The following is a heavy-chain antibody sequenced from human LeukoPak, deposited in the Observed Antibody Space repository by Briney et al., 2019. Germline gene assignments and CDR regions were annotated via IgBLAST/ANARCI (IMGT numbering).Heavy chain of an antibody. D-gene: IGHD3-3*01. CDR1: GFTFDDYA. Sequence: PGGSLRLSCAASGFTFDDYAMHWVRQAPGKGLEWVSGISWNSGSIGYADSVKGRFTISRDNSKNTLYLQMNSLRSEDTAVYYCAKDALYDFWSGDTPYYFDYWGQGTLVTVSS. CDR3: AKDALYDFWSGDTPYYFDY. V-gene: IGHV3-9*01. J-gene: IGHJ4*02. CDR2: ISWNSGSI.